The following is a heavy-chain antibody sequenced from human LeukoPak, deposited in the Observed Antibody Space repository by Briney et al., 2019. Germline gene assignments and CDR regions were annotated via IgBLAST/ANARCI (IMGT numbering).Heavy chain of an antibody. CDR1: GYSFTDYY. V-gene: IGHV1-2*02. CDR2: ISPRSGDS. J-gene: IGHJ4*02. D-gene: IGHD3-10*01. Sequence: AAVKVSCKASGYSFTDYYMYCVRQAPGQGLEGMGWISPRSGDSSYAQKFQGRVTMTRDTSINTVDMDLSGLTSDDTAVFYCARGREIHGGSDTKLDDYWGQGTLVTVSS. CDR3: ARGREIHGGSDTKLDDY.